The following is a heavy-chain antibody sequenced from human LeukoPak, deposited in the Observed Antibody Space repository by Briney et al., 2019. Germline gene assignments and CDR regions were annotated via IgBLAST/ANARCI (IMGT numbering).Heavy chain of an antibody. CDR2: ISYDGSNK. CDR3: AKDNLVRGVYYYYGMDA. CDR1: GFTFSSYG. J-gene: IGHJ6*02. V-gene: IGHV3-30*18. Sequence: GGSLRLSCAASGFTFSSYGMHWVRQAPGKGLEWVAVISYDGSNKYYADSVKGRFTISRDNSKNTPYLQMNSLRAEDTAVYYCAKDNLVRGVYYYYGMDAWGQGTTVTVSS. D-gene: IGHD3-10*01.